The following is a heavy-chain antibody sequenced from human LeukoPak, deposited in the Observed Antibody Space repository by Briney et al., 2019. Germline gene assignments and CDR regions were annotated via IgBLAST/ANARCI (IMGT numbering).Heavy chain of an antibody. V-gene: IGHV3-7*01. CDR3: ARDDCSSISCYHNWFDP. D-gene: IGHD2-2*01. J-gene: IGHJ5*02. CDR1: GFTRSSYW. Sequence: GGSLRLSCAASGFTRSSYWMSWVRQAPWKGLEWVANIKQDGSEKYYVDSVKGRFTISRDSAKNSLYLQMNSLRAEDTAVYYCARDDCSSISCYHNWFDPWGQGTLVTVSS. CDR2: IKQDGSEK.